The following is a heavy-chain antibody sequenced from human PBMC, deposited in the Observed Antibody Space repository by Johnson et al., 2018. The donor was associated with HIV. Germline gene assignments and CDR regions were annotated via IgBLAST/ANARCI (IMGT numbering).Heavy chain of an antibody. CDR2: IWYDGSNK. CDR1: GFTFSSYG. V-gene: IGHV3-30*19. Sequence: QVQLVESGGGVVQPGRSLRLSCAASGFTFSSYGMHWVRQAPGKGLEWVAVIWYDGSNKYYADSVKGRFTISRDNSKNTLYLQMNSLRAEDTAVYYCASALCTWGAFDIWGQGTMVTVSS. D-gene: IGHD2-8*01. J-gene: IGHJ3*02. CDR3: ASALCTWGAFDI.